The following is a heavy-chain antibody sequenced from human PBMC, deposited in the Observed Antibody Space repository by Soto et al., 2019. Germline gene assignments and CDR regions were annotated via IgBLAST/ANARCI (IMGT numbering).Heavy chain of an antibody. Sequence: GASVKVSCKASGDTFTNYYIHWVRQAPGQGLEWMGTIDPSGRTTFYAQNLQGRVTMTRDTSTGTVYMELSSLRSEDTALYYCARLRVTSGLDYWGQGTLVTVSS. D-gene: IGHD6-19*01. CDR1: GDTFTNYY. CDR2: IDPSGRTT. J-gene: IGHJ4*02. CDR3: ARLRVTSGLDY. V-gene: IGHV1-46*01.